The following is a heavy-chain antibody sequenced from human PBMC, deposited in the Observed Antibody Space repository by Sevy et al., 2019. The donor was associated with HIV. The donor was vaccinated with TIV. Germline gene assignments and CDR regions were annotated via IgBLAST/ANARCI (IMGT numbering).Heavy chain of an antibody. V-gene: IGHV1-69*13. J-gene: IGHJ6*02. D-gene: IGHD3-10*01. CDR3: ARAIRITIHGMDV. Sequence: ASVKVSCKASGGTFSSYAISWVRQAPGQGLAWMGGIIPIFGTANYAQKFQGRVTITADESTSTAYMELSSLRSEDTAVYYCARAIRITIHGMDVWGQGTTVTVSS. CDR2: IIPIFGTA. CDR1: GGTFSSYA.